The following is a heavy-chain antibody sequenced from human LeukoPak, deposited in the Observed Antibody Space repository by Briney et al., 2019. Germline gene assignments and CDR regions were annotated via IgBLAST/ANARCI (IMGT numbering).Heavy chain of an antibody. J-gene: IGHJ4*02. Sequence: PGGSLRLSCAASGFTFSRYAMHWVRQAPGKGLEWVAVISYDGSNEYYADAVKGRFTISRDNARNSLYLQMNSLRAEDAAVYYCARDGDLDPDYGDFPIWGQGTLVTVSS. CDR3: ARDGDLDPDYGDFPI. V-gene: IGHV3-30-3*01. CDR2: ISYDGSNE. D-gene: IGHD4-17*01. CDR1: GFTFSRYA.